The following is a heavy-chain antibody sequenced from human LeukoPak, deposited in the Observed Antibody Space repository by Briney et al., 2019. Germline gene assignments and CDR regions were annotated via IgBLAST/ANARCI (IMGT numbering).Heavy chain of an antibody. D-gene: IGHD3-3*01. CDR3: AASRWSGALDF. V-gene: IGHV3-74*01. CDR1: GFIFRDYW. CDR2: IDRDGFPT. J-gene: IGHJ4*02. Sequence: GGSLRLSCAASGFIFRDYWMLWVRQAPGEGLIWVSRIDRDGFPTIYADSVKGRFTVSRNNARNTLYLQMNNLRDDDSAVYYCAASRWSGALDFWGKGSLVTVSS.